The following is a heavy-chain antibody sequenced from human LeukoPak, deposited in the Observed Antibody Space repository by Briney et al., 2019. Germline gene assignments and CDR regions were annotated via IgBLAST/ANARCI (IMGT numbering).Heavy chain of an antibody. CDR2: IHHRGST. D-gene: IGHD6-13*01. CDR3: ARIAAAGNGPLYYFDY. Sequence: SQTLSLTCAVFGGSFSGYHWSWIRQPPGKGLEWIGEIHHRGSTNYYPSHKSRVTISIDTSKSQFSLKLNSVTAADTAMYYCARIAAAGNGPLYYFDYWGQGTLVTVSS. V-gene: IGHV4-34*01. CDR1: GGSFSGYH. J-gene: IGHJ4*02.